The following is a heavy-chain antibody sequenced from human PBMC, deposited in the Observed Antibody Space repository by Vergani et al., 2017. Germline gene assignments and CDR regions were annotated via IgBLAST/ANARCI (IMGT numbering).Heavy chain of an antibody. J-gene: IGHJ2*01. CDR3: ARVGHLVAVTGEGPSLDL. CDR2: NHHSGTT. V-gene: IGHV4-34*01. Sequence: QVQLQQWGAGLLKPSETLSLTCAVYGGSFSGYYWGWIRHPPGTGLEWIGYNHHSGTTYYSPSLESRIDISVDTSKNQFSLDLRSVTAADTAVYYCARVGHLVAVTGEGPSLDLWGRGTLVTVSS. D-gene: IGHD2-21*02. CDR1: GGSFSGYY.